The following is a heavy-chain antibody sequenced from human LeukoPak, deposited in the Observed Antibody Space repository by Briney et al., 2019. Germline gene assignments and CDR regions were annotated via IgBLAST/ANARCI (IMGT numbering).Heavy chain of an antibody. CDR2: IYHSGST. J-gene: IGHJ4*02. V-gene: IGHV4-38-2*01. CDR1: GYSISSGYY. D-gene: IGHD5-24*01. CDR3: ARGGLQPTV. Sequence: SETLSLTCAVSGYSISSGYYWGWIRQPPGKGLEWIGNIYHSGSTYYNPSLKSRVTISVDTSKNQFSLKLSSVTAADTAVYYCARGGLQPTVWGQGTLVTVSS.